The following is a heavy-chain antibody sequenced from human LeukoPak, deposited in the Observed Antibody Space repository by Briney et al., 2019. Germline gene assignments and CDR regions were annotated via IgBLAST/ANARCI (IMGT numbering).Heavy chain of an antibody. V-gene: IGHV5-10-1*01. D-gene: IGHD2-21*01. CDR3: AREIKTIAPNPDY. Sequence: GESLKISCEGAGYNFITYWITWVRQTPGKGLEWMGRIDPSDSYTNYSPSFRGLVTISVDRSINTAYLHWSSLKPSDTAMYYCAREIKTIAPNPDYWGQGTLVTVSS. CDR2: IDPSDSYT. CDR1: GYNFITYW. J-gene: IGHJ4*02.